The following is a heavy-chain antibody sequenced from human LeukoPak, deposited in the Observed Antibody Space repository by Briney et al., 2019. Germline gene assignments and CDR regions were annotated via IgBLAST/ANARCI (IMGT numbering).Heavy chain of an antibody. V-gene: IGHV4-59*08. D-gene: IGHD5-24*01. CDR1: GGSISSYY. Sequence: PSETLSLTCTVSGGSISSYYWSWIRQPPGKGLEWIGYIYYSGSTKYNPSLKSRVSISVDTSKNQFSLRLSSVTAADTAVYYCARGAGAGYNLQPFDYWGQGTLVTVSS. CDR3: ARGAGAGYNLQPFDY. J-gene: IGHJ4*02. CDR2: IYYSGST.